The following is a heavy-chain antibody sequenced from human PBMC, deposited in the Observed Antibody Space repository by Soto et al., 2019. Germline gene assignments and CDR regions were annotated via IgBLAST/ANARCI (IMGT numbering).Heavy chain of an antibody. CDR1: GGSFSSSSYY. V-gene: IGHV4-39*01. CDR3: ARQAYDFWSGYSPYGMDV. Sequence: PSETLSLTCTVSGGSFSSSSYYWGWIRQPPGKGLEWSGSIYSCGSTYYNPSVKSRATISVDTSKNQFSLKLRSVTAADPAVYYCARQAYDFWSGYSPYGMDVWGQGTKVT. D-gene: IGHD3-3*01. J-gene: IGHJ6*02. CDR2: IYSCGST.